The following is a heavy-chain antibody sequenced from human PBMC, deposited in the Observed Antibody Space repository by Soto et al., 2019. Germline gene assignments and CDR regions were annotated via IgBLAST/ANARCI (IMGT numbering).Heavy chain of an antibody. V-gene: IGHV3-33*01. J-gene: IGHJ4*02. Sequence: GGSLRLSCAASGFTFSSYGMHWVRQAPGKGLEWVAVIWYDGSNKYYADSVKGRFTISRDNSKNTLYLQMNSLRAEDTAVYYCARCGGDCYSVFDYWGQGTLVTVSS. CDR1: GFTFSSYG. CDR2: IWYDGSNK. CDR3: ARCGGDCYSVFDY. D-gene: IGHD2-21*02.